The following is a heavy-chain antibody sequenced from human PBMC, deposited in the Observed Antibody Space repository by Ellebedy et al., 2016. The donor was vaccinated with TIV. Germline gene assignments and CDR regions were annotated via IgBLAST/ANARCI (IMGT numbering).Heavy chain of an antibody. J-gene: IGHJ4*02. CDR2: ISSTGYYI. CDR3: ARSGELDS. CDR1: GFTFTSYS. V-gene: IGHV3-21*01. Sequence: GESLKISCAASGFTFTSYSMNWVRQAPGKGLEWVSSISSTGYYIYYADSVKGRFTISRDDAMSSLFLQMNSLSAEDTAVNYCARSGELDSWGQGTLVTVSS. D-gene: IGHD1-26*01.